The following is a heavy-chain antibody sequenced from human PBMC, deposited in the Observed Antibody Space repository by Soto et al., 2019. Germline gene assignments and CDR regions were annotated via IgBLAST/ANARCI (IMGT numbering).Heavy chain of an antibody. V-gene: IGHV4-34*01. Sequence: SETLSLTCAVYGGSFSGYYWTWIRQPPGTGLEWIGEINPSGSTNYNPSLKSRVTISVDTSKNQFSLKLTSVTAADTAVYYFARDKITGLFDYWGQGTLVTVSS. CDR3: ARDKITGLFDY. CDR1: GGSFSGYY. J-gene: IGHJ4*02. CDR2: INPSGST. D-gene: IGHD2-8*02.